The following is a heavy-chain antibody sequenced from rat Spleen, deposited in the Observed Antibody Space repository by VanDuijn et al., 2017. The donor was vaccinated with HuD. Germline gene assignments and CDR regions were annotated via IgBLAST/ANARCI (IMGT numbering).Heavy chain of an antibody. CDR2: ISYDGTAT. J-gene: IGHJ2*01. Sequence: EVQLVESGGGLVQPGRSMKLSCAASGLSFSNYDMAWVRQAPTKGLEWVASISYDGTATYYRDSVKGRFTISRDNAKSTLYLQMDSLRSEDTAIYYCVKDRGEYNNLFDYWGQGVMVTVSS. CDR1: GLSFSNYD. CDR3: VKDRGEYNNLFDY. V-gene: IGHV5-25*01. D-gene: IGHD1-10*01.